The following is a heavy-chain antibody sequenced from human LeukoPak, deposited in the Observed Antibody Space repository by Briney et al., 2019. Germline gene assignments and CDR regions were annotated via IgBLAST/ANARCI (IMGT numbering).Heavy chain of an antibody. CDR2: IRYDGIVT. D-gene: IGHD1-14*01. J-gene: IGHJ2*01. Sequence: AGGSLRLSCVASEFTFSNYWIHWVRQPPGKGLVWVSRIRYDGIVTNYADSVEGRFTISRDNAKNTVHLQMNSPRDDDTAVYYCARANPADFNLWGRGTLVTVSS. CDR3: ARANPADFNL. V-gene: IGHV3-74*01. CDR1: EFTFSNYW.